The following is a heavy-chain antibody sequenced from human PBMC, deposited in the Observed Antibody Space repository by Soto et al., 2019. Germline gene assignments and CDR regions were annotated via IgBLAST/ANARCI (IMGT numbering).Heavy chain of an antibody. CDR3: VLAAYYDFWSGPYYYYYGMGV. J-gene: IGHJ6*02. D-gene: IGHD3-3*01. CDR2: INPNSGGT. V-gene: IGHV1-2*04. CDR1: GYTFTGYY. Sequence: ASVKVSCKASGYTFTGYYMHWVRQAPGQGLEWMGRINPNSGGTNYAQKFQGWVTMTRDTSISTAYMELSRLRSDDTAVYYCVLAAYYDFWSGPYYYYYGMGVWGQGTTVTVSS.